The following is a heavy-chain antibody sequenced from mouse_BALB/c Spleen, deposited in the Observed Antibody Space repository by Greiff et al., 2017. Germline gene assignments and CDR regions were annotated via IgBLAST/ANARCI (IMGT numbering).Heavy chain of an antibody. CDR2: ISTYYGDA. CDR1: GYTFTDYA. V-gene: IGHV1S137*01. Sequence: QVQLKQSGAELVRPGVSVKISCKGSGYTFTDYAMHWVKQSHAKSLEWIGVISTYYGDASYNQKFKGKATMTVDKSSSTAYMELARLTSEDSAIYYCARSGDYERAWFAYWGQGTLVTVSA. J-gene: IGHJ3*01. D-gene: IGHD2-4*01. CDR3: ARSGDYERAWFAY.